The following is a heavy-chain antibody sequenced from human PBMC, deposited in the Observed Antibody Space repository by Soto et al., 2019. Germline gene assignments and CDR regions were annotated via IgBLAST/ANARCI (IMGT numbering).Heavy chain of an antibody. CDR2: IIPIFGTA. V-gene: IGHV1-69*01. Sequence: QVQLVQSGAEVKKPGSSVTVSCTASGGTFSSYAISWVRQAPGQGLEWMGGIIPIFGTANYAQKFQGRVTITADESTSTAYMELSSLRSEDTAVYYCASPLHTRIYYYGMDVWGQGTTVTVSS. CDR3: ASPLHTRIYYYGMDV. D-gene: IGHD1-26*01. CDR1: GGTFSSYA. J-gene: IGHJ6*02.